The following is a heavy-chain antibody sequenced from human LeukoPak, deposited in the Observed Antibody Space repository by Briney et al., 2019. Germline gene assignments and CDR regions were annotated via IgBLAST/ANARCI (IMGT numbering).Heavy chain of an antibody. V-gene: IGHV4-4*02. D-gene: IGHD4-23*01. CDR2: VHHIGST. J-gene: IGHJ4*02. Sequence: SETLSLTCSVSGGSISSGNWWSWVRQPPGKGLEWIGEVHHIGSTNYNPSFKSRLTISVDKSKNQFSLNLSSVTAADTAVYYCARGGTSVVTLSYWGQGTLVIVSS. CDR1: GGSISSGNW. CDR3: ARGGTSVVTLSY.